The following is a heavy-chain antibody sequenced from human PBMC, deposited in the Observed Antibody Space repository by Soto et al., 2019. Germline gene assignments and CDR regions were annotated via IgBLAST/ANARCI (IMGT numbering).Heavy chain of an antibody. V-gene: IGHV1-18*01. Sequence: GASVKVSCKASGYTFTSYGISWVRQAPGQGLEWMGWISAYNGNTNYAQKLQGRVTMTTDTSTSTAYMELRSLRSDDTAAYYCARDSIAAAGTRCWFDPWGQGTLVTVSS. CDR1: GYTFTSYG. CDR2: ISAYNGNT. J-gene: IGHJ5*02. D-gene: IGHD6-13*01. CDR3: ARDSIAAAGTRCWFDP.